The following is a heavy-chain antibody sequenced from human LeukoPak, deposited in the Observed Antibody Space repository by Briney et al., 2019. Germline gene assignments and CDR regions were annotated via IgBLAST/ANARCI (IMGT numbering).Heavy chain of an antibody. J-gene: IGHJ3*02. V-gene: IGHV4-38-2*02. CDR3: ARHSNPLIRGAFDI. CDR1: GYSISSGYY. D-gene: IGHD3-10*01. CDR2: INHSGST. Sequence: PSETLSLTCTVSGYSISSGYYWGWIRQPPGKGLEWIGEINHSGSTNYNPSLKSRVTISVDTSKNQFSLKLSSVTAADTAVYYCARHSNPLIRGAFDIWGQGTMVTVSS.